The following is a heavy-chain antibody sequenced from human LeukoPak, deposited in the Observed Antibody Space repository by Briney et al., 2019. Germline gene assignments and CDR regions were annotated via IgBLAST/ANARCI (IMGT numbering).Heavy chain of an antibody. J-gene: IGHJ6*03. CDR2: MNPNSGNT. Sequence: GASVKVSCKASGYTFTSYDINWVRQATGQGLEWMGWMNPNSGNTGYAQKLQGRVTMTRDTSISTAYMELSRLRSDDTAVYYCARVGILWFGNYYYYYMDVWGKGTTVTISS. V-gene: IGHV1-8*01. CDR3: ARVGILWFGNYYYYYMDV. CDR1: GYTFTSYD. D-gene: IGHD3-10*01.